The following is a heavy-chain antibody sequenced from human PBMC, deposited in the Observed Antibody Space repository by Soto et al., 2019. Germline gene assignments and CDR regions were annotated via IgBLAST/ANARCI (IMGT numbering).Heavy chain of an antibody. Sequence: QVHLVQSGSEVKKPGSSVTVSCKASGGTFNTYTFSWVRQAPGQGLEWMGSILPIMGSVNYAHDFRGRLSIPADPSTTTAYMELTSLTSHDTAIYDCARIPRYSYPTSDHLDTCGQGTLVTVSS. CDR1: GGTFNTYT. V-gene: IGHV1-69*01. CDR2: ILPIMGSV. J-gene: IGHJ1*01. CDR3: ARIPRYSYPTSDHLDT. D-gene: IGHD2-15*01.